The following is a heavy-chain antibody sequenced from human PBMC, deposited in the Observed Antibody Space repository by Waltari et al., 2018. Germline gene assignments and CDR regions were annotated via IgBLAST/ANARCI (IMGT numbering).Heavy chain of an antibody. D-gene: IGHD1-26*01. CDR1: GFTFSSYA. J-gene: IGHJ4*02. V-gene: IGHV3-30*04. Sequence: QVQLVESGGGVVQPGRSLRTSCAARGFTFSSYAVHWVRQVPGKGLEWVAVISYDGSNKYYADSVKGRFTISRDNSKNTLYLQMNSLKPEDTAVYYCARGTPFYSGSFNYFDYWGQGTLVTVSS. CDR2: ISYDGSNK. CDR3: ARGTPFYSGSFNYFDY.